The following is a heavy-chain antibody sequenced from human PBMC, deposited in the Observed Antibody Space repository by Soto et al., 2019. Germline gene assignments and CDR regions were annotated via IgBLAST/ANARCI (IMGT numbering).Heavy chain of an antibody. CDR2: INPTGGT. Sequence: QVQLQQWGAGLLKPSETLSLTCAVYGGSFSGYYWSWVRQSPGKGLEWIGEINPTGGTNYNPSLKSRVTISVDTSKAXFSXXXXSVTAADTAVYYCARTRATPASRNLDYWGQGTLVTVSS. J-gene: IGHJ4*02. D-gene: IGHD1-1*01. V-gene: IGHV4-34*01. CDR3: ARTRATPASRNLDY. CDR1: GGSFSGYY.